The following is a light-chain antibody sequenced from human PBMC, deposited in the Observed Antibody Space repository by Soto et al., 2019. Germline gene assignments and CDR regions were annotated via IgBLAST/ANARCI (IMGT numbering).Light chain of an antibody. CDR3: QQYGSSPRT. J-gene: IGKJ1*01. Sequence: NVLTQSLCTRCLSPGERATLSCRASQSVSSSYLAWYQQKPGQAPRLLIYGASSRATGIPDRFSGSGSGTDFTLTISRLEPEDFAVYYCQQYGSSPRTFGQGTKVDI. V-gene: IGKV3-20*01. CDR2: GAS. CDR1: QSVSSSY.